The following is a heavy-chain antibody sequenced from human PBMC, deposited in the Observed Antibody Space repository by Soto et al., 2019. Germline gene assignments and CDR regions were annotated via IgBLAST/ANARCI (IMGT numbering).Heavy chain of an antibody. J-gene: IGHJ4*02. CDR3: ARDRYGDYYYFDF. CDR1: GGSISSGDYY. Sequence: PSETLSLTCTVSGGSISSGDYYWSWIRQPPGKGLEWIGYIYYSGSTYYNPSLKSRVTISVDTSKNQFSLKLSSVTAADTAVYYCARDRYGDYYYFDFWVQGTLVTVSS. CDR2: IYYSGST. V-gene: IGHV4-30-4*01. D-gene: IGHD4-17*01.